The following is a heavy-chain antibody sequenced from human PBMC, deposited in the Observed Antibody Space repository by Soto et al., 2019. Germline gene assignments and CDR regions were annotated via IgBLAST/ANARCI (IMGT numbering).Heavy chain of an antibody. Sequence: GGTLRLCCAASGFTFSNAWMSWVRQAPGKGLEWVGRIKSKTDGGTTDYAAPVKGRFTISRDDSKNTLYLQMNSLKTEDTAVYYCSLAQPIAIITDGGVIASPSVYWGHVTLIT. V-gene: IGHV3-15*01. J-gene: IGHJ4*01. CDR1: GFTFSNAW. CDR3: SLAQPIAIITDGGVIASPSVY. CDR2: IKSKTDGGTT. D-gene: IGHD3-16*02.